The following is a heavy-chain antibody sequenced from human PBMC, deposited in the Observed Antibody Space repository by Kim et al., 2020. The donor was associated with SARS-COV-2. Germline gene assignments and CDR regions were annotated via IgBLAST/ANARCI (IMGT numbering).Heavy chain of an antibody. CDR2: INHSGST. J-gene: IGHJ5*02. D-gene: IGHD3-10*01. Sequence: SETLSLTCAVYGGSFSGYYWSWIRQPPGKGLEWIGEINHSGSTNYNPSLKSRVTISVDTSKNQFSLKLSSVTAADTAVYYCARGRGPLGCGLDPWGQGTLVTVSS. CDR3: ARGRGPLGCGLDP. V-gene: IGHV4-34*01. CDR1: GGSFSGYY.